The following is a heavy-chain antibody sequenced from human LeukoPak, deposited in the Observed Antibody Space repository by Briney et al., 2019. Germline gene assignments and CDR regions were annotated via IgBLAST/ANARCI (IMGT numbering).Heavy chain of an antibody. CDR1: GFTFSSYA. D-gene: IGHD6-19*01. Sequence: PGGSLRLSCAASGFTFSSYAMSWVRQAPGKGQEWVSAISGSGGSTYYADSVKGRFTISRDNAKNSLYLQMNSLRAEDTAVYYCARISSGRGYWGQGTLVTVSS. V-gene: IGHV3-23*01. J-gene: IGHJ4*02. CDR2: ISGSGGST. CDR3: ARISSGRGY.